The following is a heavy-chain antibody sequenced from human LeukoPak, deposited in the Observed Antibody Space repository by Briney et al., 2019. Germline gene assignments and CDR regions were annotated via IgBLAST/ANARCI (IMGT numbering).Heavy chain of an antibody. J-gene: IGHJ6*02. Sequence: GGSLRLSCAASGFTFSSYVMSWVRQAPGKGLEWVAVIWYDGSNKYYADSVKGRFTISRDNSKNTLYLQMNSLRAEDTAVYYCARDRAARDYYGMDVWGQGTTVTVSS. CDR3: ARDRAARDYYGMDV. V-gene: IGHV3-33*08. D-gene: IGHD6-6*01. CDR2: IWYDGSNK. CDR1: GFTFSSYV.